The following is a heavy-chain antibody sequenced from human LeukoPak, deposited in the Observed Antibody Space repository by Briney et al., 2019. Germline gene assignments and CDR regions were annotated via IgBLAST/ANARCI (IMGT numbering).Heavy chain of an antibody. Sequence: SETLSLTCAVYGGSFSGYYWSWIRQPPGKGLEWIGEINHSGSTNYNPSLKSRVTISLDTSKSQFSLKVRYVTDADTAVYYCARGLYDSWTGENYWGQGTLVTVSS. CDR3: ARGLYDSWTGENY. CDR2: INHSGST. V-gene: IGHV4-34*01. J-gene: IGHJ4*02. CDR1: GGSFSGYY. D-gene: IGHD3-3*01.